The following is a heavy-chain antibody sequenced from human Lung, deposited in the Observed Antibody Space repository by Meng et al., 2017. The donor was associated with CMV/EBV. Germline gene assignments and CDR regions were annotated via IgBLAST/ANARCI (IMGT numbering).Heavy chain of an antibody. Sequence: SVXVSCKASGYTFTAHYFHWVRQAPGQGLEWMGWIHPHRGDTNYAQQFQGRVTLTRDTSINTGYMELTRLTSDDTAVYYCARDNNWGPDYWGQGTMVTVSS. J-gene: IGHJ4*02. CDR1: GYTFTAHY. V-gene: IGHV1-2*02. CDR3: ARDNNWGPDY. D-gene: IGHD7-27*01. CDR2: IHPHRGDT.